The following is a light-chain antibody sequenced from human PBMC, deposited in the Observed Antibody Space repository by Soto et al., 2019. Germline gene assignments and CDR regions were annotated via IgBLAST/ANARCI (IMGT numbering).Light chain of an antibody. J-gene: IGKJ1*01. CDR2: GAS. CDR1: QSVSSTH. V-gene: IGKV3-20*01. Sequence: EIVLTQSPGTISLSPGDRATLFCRASQSVSSTHLAWYHQKPGQAPRLLIYGASTMSSGIPDRFSGSGSGTDFTLTISRLETEEFAVYDCHHYGSSPQTFGQGTNVEIK. CDR3: HHYGSSPQT.